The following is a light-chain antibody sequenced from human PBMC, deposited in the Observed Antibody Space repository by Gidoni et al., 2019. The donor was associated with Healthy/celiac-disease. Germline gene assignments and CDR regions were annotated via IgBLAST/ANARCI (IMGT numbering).Light chain of an antibody. CDR1: QGISSS. CDR2: DAS. J-gene: IGKJ1*01. Sequence: AIQLTQSPSSLSASVGDRVTIPCRASQGISSSLAWYQQKPGKAPKLLIYDASSLESGVPSRFCGSGSGTDFTLTISSLQPEDFATYYCQQFNNYPRPTWTFGQGTKVEIK. CDR3: QQFNNYPRPTWT. V-gene: IGKV1D-13*01.